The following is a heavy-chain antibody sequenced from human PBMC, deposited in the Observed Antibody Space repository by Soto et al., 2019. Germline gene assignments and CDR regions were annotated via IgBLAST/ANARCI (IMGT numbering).Heavy chain of an antibody. D-gene: IGHD3-10*01. J-gene: IGHJ4*02. V-gene: IGHV3-74*01. Sequence: EVHLVESGGGLVQSGGSLRLSCAASGFTFSSYWMHWVRQAPGKGLVWVSRIKGDGISTNYADSVKGRFTISRDNAKDTVSLQINGLSADDTAVYYCARGAMGNYYNDYWGQGTLVTVSS. CDR3: ARGAMGNYYNDY. CDR2: IKGDGIST. CDR1: GFTFSSYW.